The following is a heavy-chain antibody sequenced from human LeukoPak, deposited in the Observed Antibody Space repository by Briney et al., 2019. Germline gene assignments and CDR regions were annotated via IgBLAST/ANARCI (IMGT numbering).Heavy chain of an antibody. CDR3: ARESSPLGVENGDAFDI. CDR2: ISSSSTTI. D-gene: IGHD6-13*01. V-gene: IGHV3-48*01. J-gene: IGHJ3*02. Sequence: GGSLRLSCAASGFTFSSYSMNWVRQAPGKGLEWVSYISSSSTTIYYADSVKGRFTISRDNSKNTLYLQMNSLRAEDTAVYYCARESSPLGVENGDAFDIWGQGTMVTVSS. CDR1: GFTFSSYS.